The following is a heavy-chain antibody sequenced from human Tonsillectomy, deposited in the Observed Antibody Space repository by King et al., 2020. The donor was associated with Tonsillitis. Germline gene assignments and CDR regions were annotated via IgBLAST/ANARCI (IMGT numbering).Heavy chain of an antibody. CDR2: IFYTGRT. D-gene: IGHD6-19*01. CDR3: ARAGYNSGWYFDY. Sequence: QLQESGPGLVKPSQTLSLTCTVSGGSISSGGYSWNWIRRHPGKGLEWIGNIFYTGRTYYNPSLKSRVSISVDTSKNHFSLKVISVTAADTAVYYCARAGYNSGWYFDYWGLGTLVTVSS. V-gene: IGHV4-31*03. J-gene: IGHJ4*02. CDR1: GGSISSGGYS.